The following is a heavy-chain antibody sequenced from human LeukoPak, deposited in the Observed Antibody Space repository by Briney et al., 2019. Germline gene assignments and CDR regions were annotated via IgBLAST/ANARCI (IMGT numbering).Heavy chain of an antibody. CDR1: GFTFSSYW. Sequence: GGSLRLSCAAPGFTFSSYWMSWVRQTPGKGLEWVAIILQDGSEKHYVASVKGRFTISRDNAKNSVYLQMNGLRAEDTAVYYCAGAGAYSSSSPAGLWGQGTLVTVSS. V-gene: IGHV3-7*01. CDR3: AGAGAYSSSSPAGL. D-gene: IGHD6-6*01. CDR2: ILQDGSEK. J-gene: IGHJ4*02.